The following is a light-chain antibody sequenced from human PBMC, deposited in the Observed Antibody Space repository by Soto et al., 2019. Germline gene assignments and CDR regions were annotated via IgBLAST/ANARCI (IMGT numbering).Light chain of an antibody. V-gene: IGKV3-11*01. CDR2: DTS. Sequence: EIVMTQSPATLSVSPGERATLSCRASQSVSSNLAWYQQKPGQAPRLLIYDTSNRAAGIPDRFSGSGSGTDFTLTISSLEPEDFAVYYCHQRYIWPPLTFGGGTKVEIK. CDR1: QSVSSN. J-gene: IGKJ4*01. CDR3: HQRYIWPPLT.